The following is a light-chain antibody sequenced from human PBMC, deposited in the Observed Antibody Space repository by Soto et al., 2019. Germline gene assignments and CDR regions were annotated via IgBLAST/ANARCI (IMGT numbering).Light chain of an antibody. CDR3: QQYDSSPIT. V-gene: IGKV3-20*01. CDR1: QSVGSSF. CDR2: GAS. J-gene: IGKJ5*01. Sequence: EIVLTQSPGTLSLSPGERATLSCRASQSVGSSFLAWFQQKPGQAPRFLIYGASSRATGIPDRFSGSGSGTDFTLTISRLEPEDFAVYYCQQYDSSPITFGQGTRLEIK.